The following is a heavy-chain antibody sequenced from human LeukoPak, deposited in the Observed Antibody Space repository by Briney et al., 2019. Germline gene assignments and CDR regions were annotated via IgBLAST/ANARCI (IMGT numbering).Heavy chain of an antibody. J-gene: IGHJ4*02. CDR1: GFTFSNAW. D-gene: IGHD5-18*01. CDR2: IKSKADGGTT. Sequence: PGGSLRLSCAASGFTFSNAWMSWVRQAPGKGLEWVGRIKSKADGGTTDYAAPVKDRFTISRDDSKNTLYLQMNSLKSEDTAVYYCARGRGMVTPYYYFDYWGQGTLVTVSS. V-gene: IGHV3-15*01. CDR3: ARGRGMVTPYYYFDY.